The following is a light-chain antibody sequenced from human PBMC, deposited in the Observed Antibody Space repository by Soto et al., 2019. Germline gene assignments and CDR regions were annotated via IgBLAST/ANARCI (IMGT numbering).Light chain of an antibody. V-gene: IGKV1-39*01. Sequence: IQMTQSPPSLSASVGDRLTITCRASQGISTYLNWYRQKPGKAPELLIYAASSLQSGVPSRFSGSGSATDCTLTIGSLQPEDSATYYCQQGFTTPWTFGQGTKVEIK. CDR3: QQGFTTPWT. CDR1: QGISTY. J-gene: IGKJ1*01. CDR2: AAS.